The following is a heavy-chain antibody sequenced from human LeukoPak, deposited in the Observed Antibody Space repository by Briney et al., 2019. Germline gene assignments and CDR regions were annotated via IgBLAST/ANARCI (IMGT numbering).Heavy chain of an antibody. CDR2: IYYSGST. V-gene: IGHV4-59*01. Sequence: PSETLSLTCTVSGGSISSYYWSRIRQPPGKGLEWIGYIYYSGSTNYNPSLKSRVTISVDTSKNQFSLKLSSVTAADTAVYYCASSPGGTAAFDIWGQGTMVTVSS. D-gene: IGHD1-1*01. CDR1: GGSISSYY. CDR3: ASSPGGTAAFDI. J-gene: IGHJ3*02.